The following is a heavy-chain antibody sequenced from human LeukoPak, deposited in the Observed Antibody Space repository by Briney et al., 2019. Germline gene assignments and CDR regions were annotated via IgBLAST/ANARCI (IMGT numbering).Heavy chain of an antibody. Sequence: ASVKVSCKASGYTFTSYYMHWVRQAPGQGLEWMGIINPSGGSTSYAQKFQGRVTMTRDTSTGTVYMELSSLRSEDTAVYYCARVKGRIAAHPSFDYWGQGTLVTVSS. J-gene: IGHJ4*02. CDR1: GYTFTSYY. CDR2: INPSGGST. CDR3: ARVKGRIAAHPSFDY. D-gene: IGHD6-6*01. V-gene: IGHV1-46*01.